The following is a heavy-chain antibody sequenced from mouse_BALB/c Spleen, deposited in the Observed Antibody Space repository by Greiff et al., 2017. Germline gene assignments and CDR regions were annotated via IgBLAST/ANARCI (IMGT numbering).Heavy chain of an antibody. Sequence: DVMLVESGGGLVKPGGSLKLSCAASGFTFSSYAMSWVRQTPEKRLEWVSSISSGGSTYYPDSVKGRFTISRDNARNILYMQMSSLRSEDTAMYYCASYGNYYAMEYWGQGTSVTVSS. D-gene: IGHD2-1*01. V-gene: IGHV5-6-5*01. CDR1: GFTFSSYA. J-gene: IGHJ4*01. CDR2: ISSGGST. CDR3: ASYGNYYAMEY.